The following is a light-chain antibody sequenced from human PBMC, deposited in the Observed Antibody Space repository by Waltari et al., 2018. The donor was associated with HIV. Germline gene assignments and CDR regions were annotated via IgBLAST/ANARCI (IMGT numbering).Light chain of an antibody. CDR1: STDIGGYIY. J-gene: IGLJ3*02. CDR3: SSFTSSSFWV. V-gene: IGLV2-14*01. Sequence: QSALTQPASVSGSPGQSITISCSGTSTDIGGYIYVSWYQQHPGNAPKPVIYEVANRPSEISNRFSGSKSGNTASLTISGLQTEDEADYYCSSFTSSSFWVFGGGTKLTVL. CDR2: EVA.